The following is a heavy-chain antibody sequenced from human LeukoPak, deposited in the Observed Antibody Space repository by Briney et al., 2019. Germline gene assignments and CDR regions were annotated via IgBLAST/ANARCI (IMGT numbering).Heavy chain of an antibody. CDR1: GYTFTGYY. CDR2: INPNSGGT. CDR3: ARETGLILGFDY. Sequence: ASVKVSCKASGYTFTGYYMHWVRRAPGQGLEWMGWINPNSGGTNYAQKFQGRVTMTRDTSISTAYMELSRLRSDDTAVYYCARETGLILGFDYWGQGTLVTVSS. D-gene: IGHD3/OR15-3a*01. J-gene: IGHJ4*02. V-gene: IGHV1-2*02.